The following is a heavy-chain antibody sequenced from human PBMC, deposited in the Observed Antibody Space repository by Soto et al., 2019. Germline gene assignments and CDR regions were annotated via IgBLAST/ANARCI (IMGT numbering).Heavy chain of an antibody. V-gene: IGHV3-21*01. CDR2: ISSSSSYI. J-gene: IGHJ4*02. CDR1: GFTFSSYS. Sequence: EVQLVESGGGLVKPGGSLRLSCAASGFTFSSYSMNWVRQAPGKGLEWVSSISSSSSYIYYADSVKGRFTISRDNAKNSLYLQIYSRRAEDTAVYYCARDRSMTTVVAEFDYWGQGTLVTVSS. D-gene: IGHD4-17*01. CDR3: ARDRSMTTVVAEFDY.